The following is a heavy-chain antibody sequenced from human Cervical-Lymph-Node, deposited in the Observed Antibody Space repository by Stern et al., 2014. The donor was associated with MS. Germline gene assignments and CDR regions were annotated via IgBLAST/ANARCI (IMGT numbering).Heavy chain of an antibody. V-gene: IGHV3-15*01. CDR1: GFIFSNAW. CDR3: ATRKAVPGARPLAVFDH. Sequence: EVQLLESGGGLLKPGGSLRLSCAASGFIFSNAWMTWVRQAPGKGLEWVGRIKSKTDGGATDYAAPVKGRFTISRDDSKSTLYLQMDSLKTEDTAVYYCATRKAVPGARPLAVFDHWGQGTLVTVSS. J-gene: IGHJ4*02. CDR2: IKSKTDGGAT. D-gene: IGHD6-19*01.